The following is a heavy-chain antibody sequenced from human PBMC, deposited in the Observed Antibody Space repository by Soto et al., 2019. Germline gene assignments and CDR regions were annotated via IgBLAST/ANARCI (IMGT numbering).Heavy chain of an antibody. V-gene: IGHV4-61*08. CDR3: ATSYGNSWYTY. CDR1: GCSVSSVDYF. J-gene: IGHJ4*02. Sequence: SDTLSLTCTVSGCSVSSVDYFWTWVRQPPGKGLEWIGYIHDSGSTNYNPSLKSRLTISVDRSKNQFTLQLTSVTVEDTAVYYCATSYGNSWYTYWGQGTQLTVSS. CDR2: IHDSGST. D-gene: IGHD6-13*01.